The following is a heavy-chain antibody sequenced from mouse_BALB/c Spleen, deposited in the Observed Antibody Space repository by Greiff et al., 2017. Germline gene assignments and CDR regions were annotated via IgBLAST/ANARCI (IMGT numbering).Heavy chain of an antibody. CDR3: ANYYGSSYYYYAMDY. D-gene: IGHD1-1*01. V-gene: IGHV5-9-3*01. CDR2: ISSGGSYT. Sequence: EVQGVESGGGLVKPGGSLKLSCAASGFTFSSYAMSWVRQTPEKRLEWVATISSGGSYTYYPDSVKGRFTISRDNAKNTLYLQMSSLGSEDTAMYYCANYYGSSYYYYAMDYWGQGTSVTVSS. J-gene: IGHJ4*01. CDR1: GFTFSSYA.